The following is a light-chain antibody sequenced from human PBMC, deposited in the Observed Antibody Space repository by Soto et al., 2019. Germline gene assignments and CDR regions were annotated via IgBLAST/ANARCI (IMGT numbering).Light chain of an antibody. CDR1: QSVSSY. CDR2: DAS. V-gene: IGKV3-11*01. Sequence: EIVLTQSPATLSLSPGARATLSCRASQSVSSYLAWYQQKPGQAPRLLIYDASDRATGIPGRFSGSGSGTDFTLTISSLEPEDFAVYYCQQHSNGPPITFGQGTRLEIK. J-gene: IGKJ5*01. CDR3: QQHSNGPPIT.